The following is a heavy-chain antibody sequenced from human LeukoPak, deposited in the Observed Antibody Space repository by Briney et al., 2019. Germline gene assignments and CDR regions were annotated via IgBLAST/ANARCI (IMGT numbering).Heavy chain of an antibody. V-gene: IGHV3-48*01. Sequence: GGSLRLSCAASGFTFSSYTMNWVRQAPWKGLEWVSYISSSSSTIYYADSVKGRFTISRDNAKNSLYLQMNSLRAEDTAVYYCARGGFGELFSSDYWGQGTLVTVSS. CDR1: GFTFSSYT. D-gene: IGHD3-10*01. CDR2: ISSSSSTI. J-gene: IGHJ4*02. CDR3: ARGGFGELFSSDY.